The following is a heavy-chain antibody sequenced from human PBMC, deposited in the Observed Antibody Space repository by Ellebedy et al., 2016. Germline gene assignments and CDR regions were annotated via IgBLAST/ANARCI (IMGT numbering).Heavy chain of an antibody. V-gene: IGHV1-2*02. CDR3: ARGPSTGAFDY. Sequence: ASVKVSXKTSGYSFTVYFIHWMRQAPGQGLEWMGWINPETGDRKYAQKFQDRVTLTRDMSISTVYMELSRLTSDDTAVYYCARGPSTGAFDYWGQGTLASVSS. CDR2: INPETGDR. CDR1: GYSFTVYF. J-gene: IGHJ4*02. D-gene: IGHD2-8*02.